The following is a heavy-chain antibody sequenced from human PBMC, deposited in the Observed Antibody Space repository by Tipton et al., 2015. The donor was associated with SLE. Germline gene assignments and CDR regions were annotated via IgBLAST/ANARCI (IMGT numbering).Heavy chain of an antibody. CDR3: ARAPLSGTYYTDALDV. Sequence: TLSLTCTVSGVPFSSSSYYWGWIRQPPGKGLEWIGYFYLSGSINYNPSLNSRVTMSLDTSRNQFSLILSSVTAADTAVYYCARAPLSGTYYTDALDVWGPGTMVTVSS. J-gene: IGHJ3*01. D-gene: IGHD1-26*01. CDR2: FYLSGSI. V-gene: IGHV4-61*01. CDR1: GVPFSSSSYY.